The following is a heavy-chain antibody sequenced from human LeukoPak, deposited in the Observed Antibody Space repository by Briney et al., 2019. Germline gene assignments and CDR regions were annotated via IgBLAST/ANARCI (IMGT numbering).Heavy chain of an antibody. J-gene: IGHJ6*03. CDR2: INHSGST. V-gene: IGHV4-34*01. Sequence: SETLSLTCAVYGGPFSGYYWSWIRQPPGKGLEWIGEINHSGSTNYNPSLKSRVTISVDTSKNQFSLKLSSVTAADTAVYYCAKGFKPYTIFGVVSTIYYYYYMDVWGKGTTVTVSS. CDR3: AKGFKPYTIFGVVSTIYYYYYMDV. CDR1: GGPFSGYY. D-gene: IGHD3-3*01.